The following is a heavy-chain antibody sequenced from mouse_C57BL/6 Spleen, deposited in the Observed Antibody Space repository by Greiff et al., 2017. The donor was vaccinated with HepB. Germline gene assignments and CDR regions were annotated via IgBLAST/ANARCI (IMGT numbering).Heavy chain of an antibody. CDR2: ISDGGSYT. V-gene: IGHV5-4*01. CDR1: GFTFSSYA. Sequence: EVKLVESGGGLVKPGGSLKLSCAASGFTFSSYAMSWVRQTPEKRLEWVATISDGGSYTYYPDNVKGRFTISRDNAKNNLYLQMSHLKSEDTAMYYCARDRREAFDYWGQGTTLTVSS. J-gene: IGHJ2*01. CDR3: ARDRREAFDY.